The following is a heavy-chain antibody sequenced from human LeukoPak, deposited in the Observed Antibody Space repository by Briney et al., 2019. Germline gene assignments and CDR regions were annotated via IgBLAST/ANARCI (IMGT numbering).Heavy chain of an antibody. Sequence: PGGSLRLSCVASGFTFGKYWMSWVRQAPGKGLEWVANIKRDGSEKYYVDSVKGRFIISRDNAKNSLYLQMNSLRAEDTAVYYCARVPVAGTSEFDYWGQGTLVTVSS. CDR1: GFTFGKYW. D-gene: IGHD6-19*01. J-gene: IGHJ4*02. V-gene: IGHV3-7*01. CDR2: IKRDGSEK. CDR3: ARVPVAGTSEFDY.